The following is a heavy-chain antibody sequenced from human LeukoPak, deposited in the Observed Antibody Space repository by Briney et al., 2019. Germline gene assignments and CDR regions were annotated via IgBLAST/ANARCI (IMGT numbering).Heavy chain of an antibody. CDR3: ARVGVRGASRVYNWFDP. D-gene: IGHD3-10*01. CDR2: ISSSGSTI. V-gene: IGHV3-11*04. J-gene: IGHJ5*02. Sequence: GGSLRLSCAACGFTFSDYYMSWIRQAPGKGLEWVSYISSSGSTIYYADSVKGRFTISRDNAKNSLYLQMNSLRAEDTAVYYCARVGVRGASRVYNWFDPWGQGTLVTVSS. CDR1: GFTFSDYY.